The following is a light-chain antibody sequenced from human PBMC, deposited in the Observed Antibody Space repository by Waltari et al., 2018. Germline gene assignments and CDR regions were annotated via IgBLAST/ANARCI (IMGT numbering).Light chain of an antibody. V-gene: IGKV1-17*01. CDR3: LQHNSYPLT. CDR1: QGIGND. J-gene: IGKJ4*01. Sequence: DIQMTQSPSSLSASVGDTVTITCRASQGIGNDLNWFQQKPGKAPKLLIYAATTLQSGVPSRFSGSGSETEFTLTINSLQPEDFATYYCLQHNSYPLTFGGGTKVEIK. CDR2: AAT.